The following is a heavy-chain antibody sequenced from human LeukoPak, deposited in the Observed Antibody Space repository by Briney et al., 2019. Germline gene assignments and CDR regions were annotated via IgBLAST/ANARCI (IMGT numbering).Heavy chain of an antibody. CDR2: INYSGRT. CDR3: ARDCSSSGSGYYFDY. V-gene: IGHV4-59*01. J-gene: IGHJ4*02. Sequence: SETLSLTCTVSGGSIGGYYWNWIRQPPGKGLEWIGYINYSGRTNYNPSLKSRVTLSVDTSKNQISLKLSSVTAADTAVYYCARDCSSSGSGYYFDYWGQGTLVTVSS. D-gene: IGHD6-6*01. CDR1: GGSIGGYY.